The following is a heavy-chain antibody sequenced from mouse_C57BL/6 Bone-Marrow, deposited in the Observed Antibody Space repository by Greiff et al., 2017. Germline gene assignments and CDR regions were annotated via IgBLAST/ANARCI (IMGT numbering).Heavy chain of an antibody. J-gene: IGHJ3*01. Sequence: EVQVVESGGGLVKPGGSLKLSCAASGFTFSDYGMHWVRQAPEKGLEWVAYISSGSSTIYYADTVKGRFTISRDNAKNTLFLQITSLRSEDTAMYYCASNYGSRFAYWGQGTLVTVSA. CDR1: GFTFSDYG. CDR2: ISSGSSTI. V-gene: IGHV5-17*01. CDR3: ASNYGSRFAY. D-gene: IGHD1-1*01.